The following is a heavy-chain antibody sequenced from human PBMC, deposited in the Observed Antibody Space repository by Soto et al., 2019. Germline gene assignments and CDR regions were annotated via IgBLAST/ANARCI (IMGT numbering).Heavy chain of an antibody. J-gene: IGHJ6*02. CDR3: AREASYPAPYGMDV. CDR1: GFTFSSYE. D-gene: IGHD3-10*01. Sequence: GGSLRLSCAASGFTFSSYEMNWVRQAPGKGLEWVSYISSSGSTIYYADSVKGRFNISRDNAKNSLYLQMNSLRAEDTAVYYCAREASYPAPYGMDVWGQGTTVTVSS. V-gene: IGHV3-48*03. CDR2: ISSSGSTI.